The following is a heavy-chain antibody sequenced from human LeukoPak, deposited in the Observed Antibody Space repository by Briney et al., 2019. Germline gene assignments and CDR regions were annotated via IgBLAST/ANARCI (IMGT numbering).Heavy chain of an antibody. D-gene: IGHD3-22*01. Sequence: SETLSLTCAVYGGSFSGYYWSWIRQPPGKGLEWIGEINHSGSTNYNPSLKSRVTISVDTSKNQFPLKLSSVTAADTAVYYCASRRHYYDSSGYYYRDYWGQGTLVTVSS. V-gene: IGHV4-34*01. CDR1: GGSFSGYY. CDR2: INHSGST. J-gene: IGHJ4*02. CDR3: ASRRHYYDSSGYYYRDY.